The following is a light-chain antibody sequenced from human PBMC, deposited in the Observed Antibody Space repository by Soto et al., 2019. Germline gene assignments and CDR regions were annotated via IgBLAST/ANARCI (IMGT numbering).Light chain of an antibody. V-gene: IGKV3-20*01. CDR2: DAS. CDR3: HQYGTSSLT. Sequence: EIVLTQSPGTLSLSPGERATLSCRASQTVNNNYLAWYQQKPGQTPRLLIHDASSRATGIPDRFSGSGSGTDFTLTIGRLEPEDFAVYYCHQYGTSSLTFGGGTKVEIK. CDR1: QTVNNNY. J-gene: IGKJ4*01.